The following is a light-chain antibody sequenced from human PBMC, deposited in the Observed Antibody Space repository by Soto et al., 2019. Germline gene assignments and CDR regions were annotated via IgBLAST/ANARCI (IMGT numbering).Light chain of an antibody. CDR3: QQHNQWPIT. CDR2: YIS. Sequence: EIVVTQSPGTLSLSPGERSTLSCRASQSVSSRHLAWYQQKPGQAPRLLIYYISTRATGIPARFSGSGSGTEFTLTINSLQSEDSAVYYCQQHNQWPITFGQGTRREIK. V-gene: IGKV3D-15*01. CDR1: QSVSSRH. J-gene: IGKJ5*01.